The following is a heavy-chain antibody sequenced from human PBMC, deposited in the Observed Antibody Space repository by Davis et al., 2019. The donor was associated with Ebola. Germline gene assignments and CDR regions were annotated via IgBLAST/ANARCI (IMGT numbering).Heavy chain of an antibody. CDR3: AITTGYCSSTSCQNNWFDP. CDR2: IYPGDSDT. V-gene: IGHV5-51*01. CDR1: GYSFTSYW. J-gene: IGHJ5*02. D-gene: IGHD2-2*03. Sequence: KVSCKGSGYSFTSYWIGWVRQMPGKGLEWMGIIYPGDSDTRYSPSFQGQVTISADKSISTAYLQWSSLKASDTAMYYCAITTGYCSSTSCQNNWFDPWGQGTLVTVSS.